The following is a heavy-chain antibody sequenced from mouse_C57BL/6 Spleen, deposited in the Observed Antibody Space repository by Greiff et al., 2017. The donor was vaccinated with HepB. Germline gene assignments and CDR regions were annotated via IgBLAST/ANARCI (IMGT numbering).Heavy chain of an antibody. Sequence: EVQLQESGPELVKPGDSVKISCKASGYSFTGYFMNWVMQSHGKSLEWIGRINPYNGDTFYNQKFKGKATLTVDKSSSTAHMELRSLTSEDSAVYYCARSDYSKGGFAYWGQGTLVTVSA. V-gene: IGHV1-20*01. D-gene: IGHD2-5*01. CDR1: GYSFTGYF. CDR2: INPYNGDT. CDR3: ARSDYSKGGFAY. J-gene: IGHJ3*01.